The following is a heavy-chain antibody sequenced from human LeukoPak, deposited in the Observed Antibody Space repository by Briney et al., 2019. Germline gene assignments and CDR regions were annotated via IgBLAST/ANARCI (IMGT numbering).Heavy chain of an antibody. D-gene: IGHD4-23*01. J-gene: IGHJ4*02. CDR2: IKQDGSDK. CDR3: ARKTVVGSYFDY. V-gene: IGHV3-7*03. Sequence: GGSLRLSCGASGFTFSAYWMSWVRQAPGKALEWVANIKQDGSDKYYVGSVKGRFTISRDNAKNSLYLQMNSLRAEDTAVYYCARKTVVGSYFDYWGQGTPVTVSS. CDR1: GFTFSAYW.